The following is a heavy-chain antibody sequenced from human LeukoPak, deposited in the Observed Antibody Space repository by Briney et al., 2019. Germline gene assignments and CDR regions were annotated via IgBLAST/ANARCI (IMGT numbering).Heavy chain of an antibody. D-gene: IGHD3-22*01. V-gene: IGHV1-18*01. CDR3: ARDPSNSSGYHAHFDS. Sequence: ASVKASCKASGYTFSHHGISWVRQAPGQGLEWMGWISCYNGDTMYAQNVQGRVTMTTDTSTRTAYMELRSLRSDDTAMYYCARDPSNSSGYHAHFDSWGQGTLVTVSS. J-gene: IGHJ4*02. CDR2: ISCYNGDT. CDR1: GYTFSHHG.